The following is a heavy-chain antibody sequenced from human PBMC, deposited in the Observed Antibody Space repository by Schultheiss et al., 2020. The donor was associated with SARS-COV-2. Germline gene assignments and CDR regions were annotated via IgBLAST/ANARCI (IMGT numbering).Heavy chain of an antibody. Sequence: SVKVSCKASGGTFSSYAISWVRQAPGQGLEWMGGIIPIFGTANYAQKFQGRVTITADESTSTAYMELSSLRSEDTAVYYCARHIDSYDSFDLWGRGTLVTVSS. CDR3: ARHIDSYDSFDL. D-gene: IGHD3-3*01. V-gene: IGHV1-69*13. J-gene: IGHJ2*01. CDR2: IIPIFGTA. CDR1: GGTFSSYA.